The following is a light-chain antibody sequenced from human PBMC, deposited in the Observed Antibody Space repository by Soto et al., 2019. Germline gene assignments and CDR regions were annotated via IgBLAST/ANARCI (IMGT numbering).Light chain of an antibody. CDR3: SSYAGSNNLV. J-gene: IGLJ3*02. Sequence: QSALTQPPSASGSPGQSVTISCTGTSSDVGGYNYVYWYQQHPGKAPKLLIYEVIKRPSGVPDRFSGSKSGNTASLTVSGLQAEDEADYYCSSYAGSNNLVFGRGTKLTAL. CDR1: SSDVGGYNY. CDR2: EVI. V-gene: IGLV2-8*01.